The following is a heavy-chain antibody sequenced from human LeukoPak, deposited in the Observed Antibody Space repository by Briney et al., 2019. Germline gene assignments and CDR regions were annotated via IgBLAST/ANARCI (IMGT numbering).Heavy chain of an antibody. Sequence: GGSLRLSCAASGFTFSSYAMSWVRQAPGKGLEWVSAISGSGGSTYYADSVKGRFTISRDNSKNTLYLQMNSLRAEDTAVYYCAKSVVGCSYAAPIFDYWGQGTLVTVSS. CDR3: AKSVVGCSYAAPIFDY. CDR1: GFTFSSYA. J-gene: IGHJ4*02. D-gene: IGHD2-2*01. V-gene: IGHV3-23*01. CDR2: ISGSGGST.